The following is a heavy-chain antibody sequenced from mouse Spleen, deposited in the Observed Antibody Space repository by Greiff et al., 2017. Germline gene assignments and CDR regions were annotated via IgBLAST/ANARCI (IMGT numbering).Heavy chain of an antibody. CDR3: ARGGLLHWYFDV. D-gene: IGHD1-1*02. CDR2: INPNNGGT. V-gene: IGHV1-22*01. CDR1: GYTFTDYN. J-gene: IGHJ1*01. Sequence: EVKLQESGPELVKPGASVKMSCKASGYTFTDYNMHWVKQSHGKSLEWIGYINPNNGGTSYNQKFKGKATLTVNKSSSTAYMELRSLTSEDSAVYYCARGGLLHWYFDVWGAGTTVTVSS.